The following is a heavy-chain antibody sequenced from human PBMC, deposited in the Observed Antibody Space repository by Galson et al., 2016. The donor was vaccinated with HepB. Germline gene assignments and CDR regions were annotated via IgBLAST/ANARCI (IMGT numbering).Heavy chain of an antibody. CDR3: AVDYDQVAFDM. CDR2: INHTGST. CDR1: GGPSGPYY. J-gene: IGHJ3*02. V-gene: IGHV4-34*01. D-gene: IGHD3-16*01. Sequence: SETLSLTCAVYGGPSGPYYWNWIRQSPGKGLEWIGEINHTGSTNYNPSLTSRVTISADTSKNHFSLKLNSVTAADTAVYYCAVDYDQVAFDMGGQGTKVTVSS.